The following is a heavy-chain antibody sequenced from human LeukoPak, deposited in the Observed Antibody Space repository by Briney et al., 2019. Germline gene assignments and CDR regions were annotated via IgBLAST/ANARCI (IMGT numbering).Heavy chain of an antibody. V-gene: IGHV1-18*01. D-gene: IGHD3-3*01. J-gene: IGHJ6*03. CDR3: AREYYDFWSGYYWYYYYMDV. CDR1: GYTFTSYG. Sequence: ASVKVSCKASGYTFTSYGISWVRQAPGQGLEWMGWISAYNGYTNYAQKLQGRVTMTTDTSTSTAYMELRSLRSDDTAVYYCAREYYDFWSGYYWYYYYMDVWGKGTTVTVSS. CDR2: ISAYNGYT.